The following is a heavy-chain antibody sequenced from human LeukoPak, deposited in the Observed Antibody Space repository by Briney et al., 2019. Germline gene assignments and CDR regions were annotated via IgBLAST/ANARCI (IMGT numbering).Heavy chain of an antibody. Sequence: PGRSLRLSCAASGFTFSSYGMHWVRQAPGKGLEWVALIGFDGSQKYYADSVKGRFTISRDNSKSTVYLQMNSLRVEDAAVYYCSKDLTSDFGGDLDPWGQGTLVTVSS. J-gene: IGHJ5*02. D-gene: IGHD3-10*01. CDR2: IGFDGSQK. V-gene: IGHV3-30*18. CDR3: SKDLTSDFGGDLDP. CDR1: GFTFSSYG.